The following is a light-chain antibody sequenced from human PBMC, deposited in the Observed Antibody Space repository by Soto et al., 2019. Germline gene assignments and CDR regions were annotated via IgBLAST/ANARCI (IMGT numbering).Light chain of an antibody. V-gene: IGLV2-14*01. CDR3: TSRNGITVV. J-gene: IGLJ3*02. CDR2: EVT. Sequence: QSVLTQPASGSGSPGQSITISCTGTTSDVGGYDYVSWYQHLPPKAPKLIIYEVTERPSGVSDRFSGSKSGNTASLTISGLQAEDEADYYCTSRNGITVVFGGGTKLTVL. CDR1: TSDVGGYDY.